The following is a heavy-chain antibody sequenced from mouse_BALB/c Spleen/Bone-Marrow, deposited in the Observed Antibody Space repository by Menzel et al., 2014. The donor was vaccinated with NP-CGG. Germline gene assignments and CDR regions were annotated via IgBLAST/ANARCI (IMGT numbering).Heavy chain of an antibody. J-gene: IGHJ2*01. D-gene: IGHD2-1*01. V-gene: IGHV1-82*01. Sequence: VQLQQSGPELVKPGASVKISCKASGYAFSSSWMHWVKQRPGQGLEWIGRIYPADGDTKYDAKFQGKATLTADKSSSSVHMHRMTSKSAAVSVYARARDCNDRFDYWGQGTTPTVS. CDR1: GYAFSSSW. CDR2: IYPADGDT. CDR3: ARARDCNDRFDY.